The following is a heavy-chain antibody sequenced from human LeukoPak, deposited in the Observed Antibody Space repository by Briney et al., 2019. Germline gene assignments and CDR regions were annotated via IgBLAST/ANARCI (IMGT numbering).Heavy chain of an antibody. CDR1: GGSISSYY. CDR3: ASDKGFGEFDY. D-gene: IGHD3-10*01. V-gene: IGHV4-59*01. Sequence: SSETLSLTCTVSGGSISSYYWNWIRQPPGKGLEWIGYIYYSGSTNYNPSLKSRVTISVDTSKNQFSLKLNSVTAADTAVYYCASDKGFGEFDYWGQGTLVTVPS. CDR2: IYYSGST. J-gene: IGHJ4*02.